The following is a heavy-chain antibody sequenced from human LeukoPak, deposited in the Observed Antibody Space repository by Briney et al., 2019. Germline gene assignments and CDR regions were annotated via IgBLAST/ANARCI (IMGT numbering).Heavy chain of an antibody. CDR2: ISSSSSYI. CDR1: GFTFSSYS. Sequence: GGSLRLSCAASGFTFSSYSINWVRQAPGKGLEWVSSISSSSSYIYYADSVKGRFTISRDNAKNSLYLQMNSLRAEDTAVYYCARSRYYYDSSGYDYFDYWGQGTLVTVSS. CDR3: ARSRYYYDSSGYDYFDY. D-gene: IGHD3-22*01. V-gene: IGHV3-21*01. J-gene: IGHJ4*02.